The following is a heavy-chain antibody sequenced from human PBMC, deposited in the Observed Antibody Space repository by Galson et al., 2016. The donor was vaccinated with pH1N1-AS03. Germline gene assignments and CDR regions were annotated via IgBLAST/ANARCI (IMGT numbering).Heavy chain of an antibody. J-gene: IGHJ4*02. CDR2: TSDSGT. CDR3: AKGVSNSGDGGVAY. D-gene: IGHD3-16*01. V-gene: IGHV3-23*01. CDR1: GFTFSTYA. Sequence: SLRLSCAAPGFTFSTYAMAWVRQAPGKGLQWVSATSDSGTFYTDSVKGRFTISRDDSRDTVYLQMNSLRAEDTALYYCAKGVSNSGDGGVAYWGQGTLVTVSS.